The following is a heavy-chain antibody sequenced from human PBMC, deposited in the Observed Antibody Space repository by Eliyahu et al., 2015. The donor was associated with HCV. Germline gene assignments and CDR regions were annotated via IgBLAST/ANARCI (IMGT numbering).Heavy chain of an antibody. V-gene: IGHV3-49*03. D-gene: IGHD3-16*01. CDR2: IRGKVYDGTT. Sequence: EVQVVXSGGGLVQPXRSLRLSXTASGFTFGDYAMSWFRQXPGKGLEWVGFIRGKVYDGTTEYAASVKGRFTISRDDSKSIAYLQMNSLKTEDTALYYCTTYTGLPGYWGQGTLVTVSS. CDR3: TTYTGLPGY. J-gene: IGHJ4*02. CDR1: GFTFGDYA.